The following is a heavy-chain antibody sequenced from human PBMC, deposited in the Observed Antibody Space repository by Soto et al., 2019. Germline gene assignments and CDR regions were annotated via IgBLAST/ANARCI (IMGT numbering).Heavy chain of an antibody. CDR1: GGSFSGYY. V-gene: IGHV4-34*01. CDR2: INHSGST. Sequence: SETLSLTCAVYGGSFSGYYWSWIRQPPGKGLEWIGEINHSGSTNYNPSLKSRVTISVDTSKNQFSLKLSSVTAADTAVYYCAREKVVAAYYFDYWGQGTLVTVSS. D-gene: IGHD2-15*01. J-gene: IGHJ4*02. CDR3: AREKVVAAYYFDY.